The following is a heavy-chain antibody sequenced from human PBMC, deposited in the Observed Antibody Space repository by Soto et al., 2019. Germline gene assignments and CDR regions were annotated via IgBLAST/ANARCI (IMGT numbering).Heavy chain of an antibody. CDR2: IIPILGIA. J-gene: IGHJ4*02. D-gene: IGHD3-3*02. CDR1: GGTFSSYT. V-gene: IGHV1-69*04. CDR3: ARDPLGVLGPQKRALDH. Sequence: ASVKVSCKASGGTFSSYTISWVRQAPGQGLEWMGRIIPILGIANYAQKFQGSVTITADKSTSTAYMELRSLRSDDTAVYYCARDPLGVLGPQKRALDHWGQGTLFTVSS.